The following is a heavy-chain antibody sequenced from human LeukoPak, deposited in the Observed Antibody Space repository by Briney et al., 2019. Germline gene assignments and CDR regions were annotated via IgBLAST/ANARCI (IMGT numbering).Heavy chain of an antibody. CDR3: AKGTNDYVWGSYRLTPYYFDY. J-gene: IGHJ4*02. CDR1: GFTFDDYA. V-gene: IGHV3-9*01. Sequence: GGSLRLSCAASGFTFDDYAMHWVRQAPGKGLEWVSGISWNSGSIGYADSVKGRSTISRDNAKNSLYLQMNSLRAEDTALYYCAKGTNDYVWGSYRLTPYYFDYWGQGTLVTVSS. D-gene: IGHD3-16*02. CDR2: ISWNSGSI.